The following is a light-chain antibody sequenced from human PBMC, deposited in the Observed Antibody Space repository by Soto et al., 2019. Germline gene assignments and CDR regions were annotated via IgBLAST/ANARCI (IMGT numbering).Light chain of an antibody. CDR1: SSNVGSNT. V-gene: IGLV1-44*01. CDR3: VAWDDSLNGYV. J-gene: IGLJ1*01. CDR2: SNT. Sequence: SVLTKPPSASGTPGQRVTISCPGRSSNVGSNTVTWYQQLPGTARKPLIFSNTRRPSGVPDRFSGSKSGTSASLAISGLQSEDEADYYCVAWDDSLNGYVFGIGTKV.